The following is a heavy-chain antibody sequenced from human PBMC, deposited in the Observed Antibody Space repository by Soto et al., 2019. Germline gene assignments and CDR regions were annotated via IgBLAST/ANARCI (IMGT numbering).Heavy chain of an antibody. D-gene: IGHD5-18*01. CDR1: GGSISSYY. CDR2: IYYNGNT. Sequence: WETLSLTCTVSGGSISSYYWSWIRQPPGKGLEWIGYIYYNGNTNYNPSLRSRVTISVDTSKNQFSLKVSSVAAADTAVYYCARNVDTTRAYYFDYWGQGTLVTVSS. V-gene: IGHV4-59*01. CDR3: ARNVDTTRAYYFDY. J-gene: IGHJ4*02.